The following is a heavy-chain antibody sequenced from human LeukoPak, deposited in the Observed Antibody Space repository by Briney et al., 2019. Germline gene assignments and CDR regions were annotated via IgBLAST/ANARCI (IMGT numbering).Heavy chain of an antibody. J-gene: IGHJ4*02. CDR3: ARVGKAAAGSGPFDY. Sequence: GGSLRLSCAASGFTVSTNYMSWVRQAPGKGLEWVSVIYSGGSTYYADSVKGRFTISRDNSKNTLYLQMSSLRVEDTAVYFCARVGKAAAGSGPFDYWGQGTLVTVSS. CDR2: IYSGGST. D-gene: IGHD6-13*01. CDR1: GFTVSTNY. V-gene: IGHV3-66*01.